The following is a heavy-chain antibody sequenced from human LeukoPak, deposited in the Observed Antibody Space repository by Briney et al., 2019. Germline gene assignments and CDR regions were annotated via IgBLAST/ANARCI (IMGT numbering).Heavy chain of an antibody. D-gene: IGHD6-13*01. Sequence: ASVKVSCKASGYTFTSYGISWVRQAPGQGLEWMGWISAYNGNTNYAQNFQGRVSMTTDTSTSTAYMEVRSLRSDDTAVYYCARVRIAGAANFDYWGQGTLVTVYS. J-gene: IGHJ4*02. CDR2: ISAYNGNT. CDR3: ARVRIAGAANFDY. CDR1: GYTFTSYG. V-gene: IGHV1-18*01.